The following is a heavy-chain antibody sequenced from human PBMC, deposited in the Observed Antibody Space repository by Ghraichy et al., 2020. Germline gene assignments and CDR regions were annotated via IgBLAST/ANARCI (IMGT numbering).Heavy chain of an antibody. V-gene: IGHV1-46*01. Sequence: ASVKVSCKASGYSFTNNYIHWVRQAPGQGLEWMGEVNPSAGRTSYPQKFQGRVTMTRDTSTSTVYMELSSLRSDDTAVYYCARTRAYYFDYWGQGTLVTVSS. CDR1: GYSFTNNY. CDR3: ARTRAYYFDY. J-gene: IGHJ4*02. CDR2: VNPSAGRT.